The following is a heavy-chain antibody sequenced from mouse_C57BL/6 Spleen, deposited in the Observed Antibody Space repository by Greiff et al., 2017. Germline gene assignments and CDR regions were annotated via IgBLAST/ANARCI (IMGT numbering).Heavy chain of an antibody. CDR1: GFTFSSYA. CDR2: ISDGGRYT. CDR3: AKETFDY. J-gene: IGHJ2*01. V-gene: IGHV5-4*01. Sequence: EVKLMESGGGLVKPGGSLKLSCAASGFTFSSYAMSWVRQTPEKRLEWVATISDGGRYTYYPDNVKGRFTNSRDNAKNNLYLQMSHLKSEDTAMYYYAKETFDYWGQGTTLTVSS.